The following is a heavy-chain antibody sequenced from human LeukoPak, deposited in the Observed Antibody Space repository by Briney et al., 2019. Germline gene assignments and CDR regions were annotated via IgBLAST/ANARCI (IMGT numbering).Heavy chain of an antibody. Sequence: GGSLRLSCAASGFTFSSYRRNWVRQAPGRGRGGVSSISSSSSYIYYADSVKGRFTISRDNAKNSLYLQMNSLRAEDTAVYYCARWRRSGSYTGFDYWGQGTLVTVSS. CDR2: ISSSSSYI. CDR3: ARWRRSGSYTGFDY. D-gene: IGHD1-26*01. CDR1: GFTFSSYR. V-gene: IGHV3-21*01. J-gene: IGHJ4*02.